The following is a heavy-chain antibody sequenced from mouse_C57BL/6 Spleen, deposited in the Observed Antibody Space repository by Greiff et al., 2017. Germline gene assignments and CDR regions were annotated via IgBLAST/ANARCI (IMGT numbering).Heavy chain of an antibody. CDR1: GYTFTDYY. CDR2: INPNNGGT. D-gene: IGHD1-1*01. CDR3: ARGYYYGSSWDY. Sequence: EVQLQQSGPELVKPGASVKISCKASGYTFTDYYMNWVKQSHGKSLEWIGDINPNNGGTSYNQKFKGKATLTVDKSSSTAYMELRSLTSEDSAVYYCARGYYYGSSWDYWGQGTTLTVSS. V-gene: IGHV1-26*01. J-gene: IGHJ2*01.